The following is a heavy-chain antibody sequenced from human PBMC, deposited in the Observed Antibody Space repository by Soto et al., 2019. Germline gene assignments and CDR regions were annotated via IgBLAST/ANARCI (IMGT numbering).Heavy chain of an antibody. Sequence: QVQLQESGPGLVKPSQTLSLTCTVSGGSISSGDYYWSWIRQPPGKGLEWIGYIYHSGSTYYNPSLKSRXXIXVXXSKNQSSLKLSSVTAADTAVYYCARERPDGARLDPWGQGTLVTVSS. CDR3: ARERPDGARLDP. V-gene: IGHV4-30-4*01. J-gene: IGHJ5*02. CDR2: IYHSGST. D-gene: IGHD6-6*01. CDR1: GGSISSGDYY.